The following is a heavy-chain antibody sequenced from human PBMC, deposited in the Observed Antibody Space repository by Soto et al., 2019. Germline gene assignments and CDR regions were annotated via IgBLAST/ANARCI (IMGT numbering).Heavy chain of an antibody. CDR3: ARDHSSSWNYYGMDV. Sequence: SETLSLTCTVSGGSISSYYWSWIRQPPGKGLEWIGYIYYSGSTNYNPSLKSRVTISVDTSKNQFSLKLSSVTAADTAVYYCARDHSSSWNYYGMDVWGQGTTVTVSS. J-gene: IGHJ6*02. V-gene: IGHV4-59*01. D-gene: IGHD6-13*01. CDR1: GGSISSYY. CDR2: IYYSGST.